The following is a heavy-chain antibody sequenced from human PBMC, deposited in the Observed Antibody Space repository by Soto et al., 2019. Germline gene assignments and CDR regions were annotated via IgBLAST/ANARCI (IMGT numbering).Heavy chain of an antibody. CDR2: IDPSDSYT. CDR1: GYSFTSYW. Sequence: GESLKISCKGSGYSFTSYWISWVRQMPGKGLEWMGRIDPSDSYTNYSPSFQGHVTISADKSISTAYLQWSSLKASDTATYYCARPYCSSTSCYTNNWFDPWGQGTLVTVSS. V-gene: IGHV5-10-1*01. J-gene: IGHJ5*02. D-gene: IGHD2-2*02. CDR3: ARPYCSSTSCYTNNWFDP.